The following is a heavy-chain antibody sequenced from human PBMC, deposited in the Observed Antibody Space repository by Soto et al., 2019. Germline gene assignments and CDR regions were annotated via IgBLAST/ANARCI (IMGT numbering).Heavy chain of an antibody. CDR3: PHFRLGGTFFRGVNFDY. J-gene: IGHJ4*02. CDR2: IYWDCDK. D-gene: IGHD3-10*01. Sequence: QITLNASGQTLVKPMQTLTLTCNFSVFLLDSTALGVGWLRQPPGKALECLALIYWDCDKRYNPSLTNSAIITKEPSKNKVVLAMYDMAPADTGTYFCPHFRLGGTFFRGVNFDYWGPGVLVTVAS. CDR1: VFLLDSTALG. V-gene: IGHV2-5*02.